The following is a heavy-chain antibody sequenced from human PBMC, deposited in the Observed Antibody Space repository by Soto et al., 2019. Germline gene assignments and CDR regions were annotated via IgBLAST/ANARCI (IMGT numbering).Heavy chain of an antibody. D-gene: IGHD3-10*01. Sequence: ETLSLTCAVYGGSFSGYYWSWIRQPPGKGLEWIGEINHSGSTNYNPSLKSRVTISVDTSKNQFSLKLSSVTAADTAVYYCARGGLLWFGELFYSMDVWGQGTTVTVSS. CDR1: GGSFSGYY. CDR3: ARGGLLWFGELFYSMDV. J-gene: IGHJ6*02. V-gene: IGHV4-34*01. CDR2: INHSGST.